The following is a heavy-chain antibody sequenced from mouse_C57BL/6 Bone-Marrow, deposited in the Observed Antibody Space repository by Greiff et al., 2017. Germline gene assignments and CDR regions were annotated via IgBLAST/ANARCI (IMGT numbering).Heavy chain of an antibody. J-gene: IGHJ1*03. V-gene: IGHV1-9*01. CDR1: GYTFTGYW. CDR2: ILPGRGST. Sequence: VQLQQSGAELMKPGASVKLSCKATGYTFTGYWIEWVKQRPGHGLEWIGEILPGRGSTNYNEKFKGKATFTADTSSNTAYMQLSSLTTEDSAIYYCARRGYGSSYDWYFDVWGTGTTVTVSS. D-gene: IGHD1-1*01. CDR3: ARRGYGSSYDWYFDV.